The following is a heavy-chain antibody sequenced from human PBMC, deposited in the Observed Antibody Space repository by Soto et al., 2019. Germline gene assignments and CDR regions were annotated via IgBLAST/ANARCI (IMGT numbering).Heavy chain of an antibody. D-gene: IGHD5-18*01. CDR2: IYYSGST. CDR1: GGSISSSSYY. V-gene: IGHV4-39*01. J-gene: IGHJ5*02. Sequence: KPSETLSLTCTVSGGSISSSSYYWGWIRQPPGKGLEWIGSIYYSGSTYYNPSLKSRVTISVDTSKNQFSLKLSSVTAADTAVYNCARCVDTAMGPNWFDPWGQGTLVTVSS. CDR3: ARCVDTAMGPNWFDP.